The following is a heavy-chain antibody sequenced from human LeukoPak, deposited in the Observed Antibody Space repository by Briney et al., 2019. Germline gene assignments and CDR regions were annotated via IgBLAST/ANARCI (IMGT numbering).Heavy chain of an antibody. J-gene: IGHJ2*01. CDR3: ARGSTGNSYFDL. CDR1: GDSFSSNSAV. Sequence: SQTLSLTCAISGDSFSSNSAVWNWIRQSPSRGLEWLGRTYYRSKWYNDYAVSVKSLITINPDTSKNQFSLQLNSVTPEDTAVYFCARGSTGNSYFDLWGRGTLVTVSS. D-gene: IGHD3-9*01. V-gene: IGHV6-1*01. CDR2: TYYRSKWYN.